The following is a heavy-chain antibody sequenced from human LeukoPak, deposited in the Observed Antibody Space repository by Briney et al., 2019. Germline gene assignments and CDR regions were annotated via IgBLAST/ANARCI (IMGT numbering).Heavy chain of an antibody. CDR1: GFTFTNSA. CDR2: IVVGSGNS. J-gene: IGHJ4*02. CDR3: AADLPYSNYGPLDY. Sequence: GASVKVSCKASGFTFTNSAVQWVRQARGQRLEWIGWIVVGSGNSNYAQKFQERVTITRDMSTSTAYMELSSLRSEDTAVYYCAADLPYSNYGPLDYWGQGTLVTVSS. V-gene: IGHV1-58*01. D-gene: IGHD4-11*01.